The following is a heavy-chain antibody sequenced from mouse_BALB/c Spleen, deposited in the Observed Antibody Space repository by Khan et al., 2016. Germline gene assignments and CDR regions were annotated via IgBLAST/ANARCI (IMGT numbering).Heavy chain of an antibody. J-gene: IGHJ3*01. CDR2: ISYSGST. Sequence: VQLQQSGPGLVKPSQSLSLTCTVTGYSITSDYAWNWIRQFPGNKLEWMGYISYSGSTSYNPSLKSRISITRDTSKNQFFLQLNSVTTEDTATXDCARGRYRYPFAYWGQGTLVTVSA. CDR3: ARGRYRYPFAY. D-gene: IGHD2-14*01. CDR1: GYSITSDYA. V-gene: IGHV3-2*02.